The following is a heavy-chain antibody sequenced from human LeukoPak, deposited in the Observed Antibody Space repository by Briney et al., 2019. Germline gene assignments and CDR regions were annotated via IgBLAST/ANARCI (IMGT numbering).Heavy chain of an antibody. D-gene: IGHD3-10*01. CDR3: ARGLWFGEGLVY. V-gene: IGHV4-59*01. Sequence: SETLSLTCTVSGGSISSYYWSWTRQPPGKGLEWIGYIYYSGSTNYNPSLKSRVTISVDTSKNQFSLKLSSVTAADTAVYYCARGLWFGEGLVYWGQGTLVTVSS. CDR2: IYYSGST. CDR1: GGSISSYY. J-gene: IGHJ4*02.